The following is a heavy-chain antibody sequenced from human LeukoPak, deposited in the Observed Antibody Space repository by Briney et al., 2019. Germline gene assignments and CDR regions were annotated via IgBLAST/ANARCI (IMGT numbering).Heavy chain of an antibody. CDR3: AESMLPYYYYMDV. D-gene: IGHD2-8*01. CDR1: GFTFSSYS. Sequence: PGRSLRLSCAASGFTFSSYSMNWVRQAPGKGLEWVSSISSSSSYIYYADSVKGRFTISRDNAKNSLYLQMNSLRAEDTAVYYCAESMLPYYYYMDVWGKGTTVTVSS. V-gene: IGHV3-21*01. J-gene: IGHJ6*03. CDR2: ISSSSSYI.